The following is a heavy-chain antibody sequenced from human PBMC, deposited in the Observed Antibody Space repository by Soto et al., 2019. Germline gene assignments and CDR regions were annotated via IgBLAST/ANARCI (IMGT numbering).Heavy chain of an antibody. Sequence: QITLKESGPTLVKPTQTLTLTCTFSGFSLTTSGVSVGWIRQPPGKALEWLALIYWDDDERYSQSLKSRLTTTKDPSKKQVSLKMTNLDPVDTATYYWAHGTSIYGDYESDWVDPWGQGTLVTVSS. CDR2: IYWDDDE. J-gene: IGHJ5*02. V-gene: IGHV2-5*02. CDR3: AHGTSIYGDYESDWVDP. D-gene: IGHD4-17*01. CDR1: GFSLTTSGVS.